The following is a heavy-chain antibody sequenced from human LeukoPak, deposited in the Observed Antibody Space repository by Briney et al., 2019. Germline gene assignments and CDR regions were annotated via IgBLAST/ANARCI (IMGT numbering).Heavy chain of an antibody. CDR3: TRTGSNYDH. CDR1: GFTFSSYA. D-gene: IGHD4-11*01. CDR2: IRSKANSYAT. J-gene: IGHJ4*02. V-gene: IGHV3-73*01. Sequence: GGSLRLSCAASGFTFSSYAMSWVRQAPGKGLEWVGRIRSKANSYATAYAASVKGRFTISRDDSKNTAYLQMNSLKTEDTAVYYCTRTGSNYDHWGQGTLVTVSS.